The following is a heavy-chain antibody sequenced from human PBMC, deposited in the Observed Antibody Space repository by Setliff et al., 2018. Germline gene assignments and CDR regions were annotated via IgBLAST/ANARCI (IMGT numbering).Heavy chain of an antibody. V-gene: IGHV4-61*09. J-gene: IGHJ6*03. D-gene: IGHD3-3*01. CDR1: GGSISNTYYY. CDR3: ARMSGFLYIDV. Sequence: LSLTCTVSGGSISNTYYYWSWIRRPAGQGLEWIGQIYTSWSTNYNPSLKSRVTISVDTSKNQFSLKLSSVTAADTAVYYCARMSGFLYIDVWGKGTTVTVSS. CDR2: IYTSWST.